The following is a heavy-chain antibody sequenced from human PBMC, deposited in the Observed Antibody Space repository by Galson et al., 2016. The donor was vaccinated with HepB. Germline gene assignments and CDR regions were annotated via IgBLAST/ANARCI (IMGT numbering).Heavy chain of an antibody. D-gene: IGHD5-12*01. Sequence: SLRLSCAASGFMFDVYAMNWVRQTPGRGLEWVSALSGSGADMYYTDSVKGRFIISRDNSRDILFLQMSSLRVEDTAVYYCAKGPGYSFGPDYGMDVWGQGTTVAVSS. J-gene: IGHJ6*02. CDR3: AKGPGYSFGPDYGMDV. CDR2: LSGSGADM. V-gene: IGHV3-23*01. CDR1: GFMFDVYA.